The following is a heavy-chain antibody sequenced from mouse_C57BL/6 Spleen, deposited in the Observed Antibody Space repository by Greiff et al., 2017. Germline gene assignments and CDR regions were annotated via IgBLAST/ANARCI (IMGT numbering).Heavy chain of an antibody. J-gene: IGHJ3*01. CDR1: GYTFTSYW. CDR3: ARWGYYAAY. D-gene: IGHD2-3*01. V-gene: IGHV1-69*01. Sequence: QVHVKQPGAELVLPGASVKLSCKASGYTFTSYWMHWVKQRPGQGLEWIGEIDPSDSYTNYNQKFKGKSTLTVDKSSSTAYMQLSSLTSEDSAVYYCARWGYYAAYWGQGTLVTVSA. CDR2: IDPSDSYT.